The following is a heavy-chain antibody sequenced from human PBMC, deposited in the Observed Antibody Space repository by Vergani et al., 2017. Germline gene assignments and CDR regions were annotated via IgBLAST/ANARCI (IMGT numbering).Heavy chain of an antibody. J-gene: IGHJ6*02. CDR3: ARHRGDNDRGGMDV. Sequence: QVQLQESGPGLVKPSETLSLTCAVSGYSISSTYYWGWIRQPPGKGLEWIGSIYHSGSTYNNPSLKSRVTISVETSKNQFSLKLSSVTAADTAVYYCARHRGDNDRGGMDVWGQGTTVTVSS. D-gene: IGHD2-21*02. V-gene: IGHV4-38-2*01. CDR2: IYHSGST. CDR1: GYSISSTYY.